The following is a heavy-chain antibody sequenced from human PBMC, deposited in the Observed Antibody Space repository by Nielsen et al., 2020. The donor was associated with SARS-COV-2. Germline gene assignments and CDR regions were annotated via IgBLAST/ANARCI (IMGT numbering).Heavy chain of an antibody. CDR1: RFTFRGYW. CDR2: INVDGSTT. Sequence: GESLKISCAASRFTFRGYWMHWVRQAPGKGLVWVSRINVDGSTTSYADSVKGRFTISRDNAKNSLYLQMNSLRAEDTAVYYCAKYVEYYDFWSGSGYGMDVWGQGTTVTVSS. D-gene: IGHD3-3*01. V-gene: IGHV3-74*01. J-gene: IGHJ6*02. CDR3: AKYVEYYDFWSGSGYGMDV.